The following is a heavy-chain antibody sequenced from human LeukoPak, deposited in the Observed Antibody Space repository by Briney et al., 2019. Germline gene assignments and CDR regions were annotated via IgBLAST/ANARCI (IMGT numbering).Heavy chain of an antibody. J-gene: IGHJ3*02. CDR1: GGSISSSSYY. CDR2: IYYSGST. D-gene: IGHD6-19*01. CDR3: ARDEALNSSGWYGNAFDI. Sequence: SETLSLTCTVSGGSISSSSYYWGWIRQPPGKGLEWIGSIYYSGSTYYNPSLKSRVTISVDTSKNQFSLKLSSVTAADTAVYYCARDEALNSSGWYGNAFDIWGQGTMVTVSS. V-gene: IGHV4-39*07.